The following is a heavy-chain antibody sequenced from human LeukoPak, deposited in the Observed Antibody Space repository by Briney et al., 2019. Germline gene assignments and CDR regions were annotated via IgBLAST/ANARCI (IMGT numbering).Heavy chain of an antibody. J-gene: IGHJ3*02. V-gene: IGHV3-21*01. CDR1: GFTFSSYS. D-gene: IGHD2-2*01. Sequence: GRSLRLSCAASGFTFSSYSINWVRQAPGKGLEWVSSISSSSSYIYYADSVKGRSTISRDNAKNSLYLQMNSLRAEDTAVYYCARVIVVVPAALADIWGQGTMVTVSS. CDR2: ISSSSSYI. CDR3: ARVIVVVPAALADI.